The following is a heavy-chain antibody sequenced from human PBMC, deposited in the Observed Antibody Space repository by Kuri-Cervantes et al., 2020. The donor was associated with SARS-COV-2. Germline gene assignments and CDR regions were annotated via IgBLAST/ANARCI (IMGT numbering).Heavy chain of an antibody. CDR3: VRHENAIDY. CDR1: GGSFSGYY. Sequence: GSLRLSCAVCGGSFSGYYWSWIRQPPGKGLEWIGEINHSGSTNYNPSPKSRVTISVDTSKSQFSLKLSSVTAADTAVYYCVRHENAIDYWGQGSLVTVSS. D-gene: IGHD2-2*01. J-gene: IGHJ4*02. CDR2: INHSGST. V-gene: IGHV4-34*01.